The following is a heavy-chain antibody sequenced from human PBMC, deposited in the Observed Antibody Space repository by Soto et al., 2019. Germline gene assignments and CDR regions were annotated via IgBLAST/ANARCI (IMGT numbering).Heavy chain of an antibody. Sequence: SQTLSLTCAISGDSVSSNSAAWNWIRQSPSRGLEWLGRTYYRSKWYNDYAVSVKSRITINPDTSKNQFSLQLNSVTPEDMAVYYCARAESGLAAAGTIFDYWGQGTLVTVSS. CDR1: GDSVSSNSAA. CDR3: ARAESGLAAAGTIFDY. V-gene: IGHV6-1*01. D-gene: IGHD6-13*01. J-gene: IGHJ4*02. CDR2: TYYRSKWYN.